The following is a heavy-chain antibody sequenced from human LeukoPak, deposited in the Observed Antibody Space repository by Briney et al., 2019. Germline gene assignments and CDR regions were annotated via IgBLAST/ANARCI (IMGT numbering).Heavy chain of an antibody. Sequence: ASVKVSCKPSGHTFTNYYLHWVRQAPGQCLEWLGWIHPNTGATNYAQKFQGRVTVTRDTSISTTYVELSRLTSADTAVYYCASYASGYNWLKVWGQGTLVTVSS. V-gene: IGHV1-2*02. D-gene: IGHD2-2*01. CDR1: GHTFTNYY. CDR2: IHPNTGAT. CDR3: ASYASGYNWLKV. J-gene: IGHJ5*02.